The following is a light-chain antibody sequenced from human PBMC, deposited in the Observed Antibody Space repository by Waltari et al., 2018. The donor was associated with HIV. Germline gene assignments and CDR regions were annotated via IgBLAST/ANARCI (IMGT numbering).Light chain of an antibody. V-gene: IGLV1-44*01. Sequence: QSLLTQPPSASGTPGQRVIISCSGSNSNIGSNSVNWYQRFPGMAPRLLIYSNNQRPSGVPDRFSGSKSGTSASLAISGLQSEDEADYHCAAWDDSLIGWVFGGGTKLTVL. CDR2: SNN. J-gene: IGLJ3*02. CDR3: AAWDDSLIGWV. CDR1: NSNIGSNS.